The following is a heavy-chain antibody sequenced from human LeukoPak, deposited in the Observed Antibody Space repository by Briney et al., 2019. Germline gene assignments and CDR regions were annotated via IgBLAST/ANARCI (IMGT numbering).Heavy chain of an antibody. CDR3: ARDPPSLSNYYDSSGFFDY. Sequence: GGSLRLSCAASGFTFSDYAMHWVRQAPGKGLEWVAVISKDGSDKYYPGSVRGRFTISRDNSKNTLYLQMNSLRAEDTAVYYCARDPPSLSNYYDSSGFFDYWGQGTLVTVSS. CDR1: GFTFSDYA. V-gene: IGHV3-30*14. J-gene: IGHJ4*02. D-gene: IGHD3-22*01. CDR2: ISKDGSDK.